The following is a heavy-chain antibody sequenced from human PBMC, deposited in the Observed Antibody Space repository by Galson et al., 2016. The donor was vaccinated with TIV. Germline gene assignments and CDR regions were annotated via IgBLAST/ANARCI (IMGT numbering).Heavy chain of an antibody. D-gene: IGHD6-6*01. CDR2: VSYDGGNE. J-gene: IGHJ5*02. CDR1: GFTFSSYG. CDR3: ATLPYSSPSDWFGP. Sequence: SLRLSCAASGFTFSSYGMHWVRQAPGKGLEWVAVVSYDGGNEYYADSVKGRFTISRDNSKNTLYLQINSLRAVDTAVYYCATLPYSSPSDWFGPWGQGTLVTVSS. V-gene: IGHV3-30*03.